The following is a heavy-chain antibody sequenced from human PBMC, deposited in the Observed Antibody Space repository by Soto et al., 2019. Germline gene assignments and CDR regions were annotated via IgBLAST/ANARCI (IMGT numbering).Heavy chain of an antibody. J-gene: IGHJ3*02. CDR2: IYYSGST. Sequence: SETLSLTCTVSGGSISSGGYYWSWIRQHPGKGLEWIGYIYYSGSTYYNPSLKSRVTISVDTSKNQFSLKLSSVTAADTAVYYCVRDRGSTTAFDIWGQGTMVTVSS. CDR1: GGSISSGGYY. CDR3: VRDRGSTTAFDI. D-gene: IGHD1-1*01. V-gene: IGHV4-31*03.